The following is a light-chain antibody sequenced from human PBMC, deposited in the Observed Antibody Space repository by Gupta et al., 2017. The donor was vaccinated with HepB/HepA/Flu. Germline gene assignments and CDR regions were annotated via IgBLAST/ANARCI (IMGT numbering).Light chain of an antibody. Sequence: DPVTITCRASQSISSYLNWYQQKPGKAPKLLIYAASSLQSGVPSRFSGSGSGTDFTLTISSLQPEDFATYYCQQSYSTPPMYTFGQGTKLEIK. CDR1: QSISSY. V-gene: IGKV1-39*01. CDR2: AAS. J-gene: IGKJ2*01. CDR3: QQSYSTPPMYT.